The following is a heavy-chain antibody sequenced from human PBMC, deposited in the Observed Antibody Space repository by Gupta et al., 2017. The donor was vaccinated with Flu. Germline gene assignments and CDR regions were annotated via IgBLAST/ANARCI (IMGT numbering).Heavy chain of an antibody. D-gene: IGHD3-3*01. CDR3: ARDDFWTNYHGGWFDP. CDR2: IIPMFNKS. J-gene: IGHJ5*02. Sequence: VRQAPGQGLEWMGGIIPMFNKSTYAQKFQGRVTITADTKSTTTTYMEVTSLTLEDTAFYYCARDDFWTNYHGGWFDPWGQGTLVTVSS. V-gene: IGHV1-69*06.